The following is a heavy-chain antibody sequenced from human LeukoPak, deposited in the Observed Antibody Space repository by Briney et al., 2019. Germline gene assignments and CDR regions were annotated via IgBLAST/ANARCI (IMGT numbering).Heavy chain of an antibody. CDR1: GFSFTDYS. Sequence: GGSLRLSCAASGFSFTDYSMIWVRQAPGKGLEWVSSISGNNEYIFYAGSVKGRFTISRDNAKNSLYLQVNSLRAEDTAVYYCAGIKGGFQATTYYFDYWGQGTLVTVSP. J-gene: IGHJ4*02. CDR2: ISGNNEYI. D-gene: IGHD1-26*01. CDR3: AGIKGGFQATTYYFDY. V-gene: IGHV3-21*01.